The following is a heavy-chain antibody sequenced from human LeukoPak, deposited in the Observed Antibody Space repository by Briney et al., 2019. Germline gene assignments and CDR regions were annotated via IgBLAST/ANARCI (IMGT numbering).Heavy chain of an antibody. V-gene: IGHV3-33*06. CDR2: IWYDGSNK. D-gene: IGHD6-19*01. CDR3: AKGTSGIAVAGTGYFQH. Sequence: GGSLRLSCAASGFTFSSYGMHWVRQAPGKGLEWVAVIWYDGSNKYYADSVKGRFTISRDNSKNTLSLQMNSLRAEDTAVYYCAKGTSGIAVAGTGYFQHWGQGTLVTVSS. CDR1: GFTFSSYG. J-gene: IGHJ1*01.